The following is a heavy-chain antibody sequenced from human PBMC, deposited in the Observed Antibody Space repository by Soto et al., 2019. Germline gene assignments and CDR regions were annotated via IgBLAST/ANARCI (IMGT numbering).Heavy chain of an antibody. J-gene: IGHJ5*02. D-gene: IGHD6-13*01. Sequence: PSETLSLTCAVYGGSFSGYYWSWIRQPPGKGLEWIGEINHSGSTNYNPSLKSRVTISVDTSKNQFSLKLSSVTAADTAVYYCARVADSSSWYRQGEFDPWGQGTLVTVSS. V-gene: IGHV4-34*01. CDR3: ARVADSSSWYRQGEFDP. CDR2: INHSGST. CDR1: GGSFSGYY.